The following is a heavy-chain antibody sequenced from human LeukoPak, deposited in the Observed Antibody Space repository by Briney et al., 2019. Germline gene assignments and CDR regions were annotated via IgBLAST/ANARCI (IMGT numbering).Heavy chain of an antibody. CDR3: ARDPHYDHLYGMDV. Sequence: PSETLSLTCTVSGGSISSSSYYWGWIRQPPGKGLEWIGEIYHSGSTNYNPSLKSRVTISVDKSKNQFSLKLSSVTAADTAVYYRARDPHYDHLYGMDVWGQGTTVTVSS. J-gene: IGHJ6*02. CDR1: GGSISSSSYY. CDR2: IYHSGST. V-gene: IGHV4-39*07. D-gene: IGHD5-12*01.